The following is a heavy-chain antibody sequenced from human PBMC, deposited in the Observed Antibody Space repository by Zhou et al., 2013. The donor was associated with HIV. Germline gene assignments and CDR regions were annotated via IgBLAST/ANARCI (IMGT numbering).Heavy chain of an antibody. D-gene: IGHD2-21*01. J-gene: IGHJ5*02. CDR3: GRVVFDRSDL. CDR1: GYTFTGYY. Sequence: QVQLVQSGAEVNKPGASVKVSCKASGYTFTGYYLNWVRQAPGQGLEWMGWINPDSGDTKYAQKFQGRVTMTTDTSTSTAYMEVRSLRSDDTAVYYCGRVVFDRSDLWGQGTLVTVSS. CDR2: INPDSGDT. V-gene: IGHV1-2*02.